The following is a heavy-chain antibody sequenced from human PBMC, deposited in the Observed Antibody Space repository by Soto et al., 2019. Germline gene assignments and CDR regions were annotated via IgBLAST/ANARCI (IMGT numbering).Heavy chain of an antibody. J-gene: IGHJ4*02. V-gene: IGHV5-51*01. CDR3: ARQRPRYYDSSGPDAVDY. CDR1: GYSFTSYW. Sequence: EVQLVQSGAEVKKPGESLKISCKGSGYSFTSYWIGWVRQMPGEGLEWMGIIYPGDSDTRYSPSFQGQVTISADKSISTAYLQWSSLKASDTAMYYCARQRPRYYDSSGPDAVDYWGQGTLVTVSS. D-gene: IGHD3-22*01. CDR2: IYPGDSDT.